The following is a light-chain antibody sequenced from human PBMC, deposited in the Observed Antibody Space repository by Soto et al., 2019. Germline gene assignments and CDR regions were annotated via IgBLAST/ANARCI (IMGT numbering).Light chain of an antibody. V-gene: IGLV2-23*02. Sequence: QSALTQPASVSGSPGQSITNSCTGTSSDVGNYNLFSWYQQHPGKAPKVMIYEVSKRPSGVSNRFSGSRSGNTASLTISGLQAEDEADYYCCSYAGSSTGVFGGGTKVTVL. CDR2: EVS. CDR1: SSDVGNYNL. CDR3: CSYAGSSTGV. J-gene: IGLJ3*02.